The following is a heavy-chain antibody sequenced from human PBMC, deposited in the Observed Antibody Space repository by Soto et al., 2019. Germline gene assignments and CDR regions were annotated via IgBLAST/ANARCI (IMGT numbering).Heavy chain of an antibody. J-gene: IGHJ4*02. V-gene: IGHV3-30*04. CDR1: GFTFSSYA. D-gene: IGHD3-22*01. CDR3: ARDGVRYYYDSSGYYYFDY. Sequence: QVQLVESGGGVVQPGRSLRLSCAASGFTFSSYAMHWVRQAPGKGLEWVAVISYDGRNKYYADSVKGRFTISRDNSKNMLYLEMNSLRAEDTAVYYCARDGVRYYYDSSGYYYFDYWGQGTLVTVSS. CDR2: ISYDGRNK.